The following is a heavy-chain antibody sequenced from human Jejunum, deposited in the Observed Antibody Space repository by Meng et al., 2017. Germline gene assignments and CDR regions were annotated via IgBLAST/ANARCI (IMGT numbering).Heavy chain of an antibody. D-gene: IGHD6-13*01. CDR3: AREIEAAGHAGLDY. V-gene: IGHV1-2*06. Sequence: QLVQTGCEVSKPGASVKVSSKASGYTFTKYYIPLLRQAPGQCLYWMGRINPNSGGTNYAQKFQGRVTMTRDTSISTVYMELSSLRSDDTAVYYCAREIEAAGHAGLDYWGQGTLVTVSS. CDR2: INPNSGGT. CDR1: GYTFTKYY. J-gene: IGHJ4*02.